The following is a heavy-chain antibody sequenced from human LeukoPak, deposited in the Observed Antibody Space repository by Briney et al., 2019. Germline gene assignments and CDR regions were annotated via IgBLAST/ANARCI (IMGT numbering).Heavy chain of an antibody. J-gene: IGHJ5*02. CDR3: ARLGRPYSGSVSWFDP. CDR1: GYSCTCYW. D-gene: IGHD1-26*01. V-gene: IGHV5-51*01. Sequence: GESLNISCKGSGYSCTCYWICWVRQMPGKGLEWMGIIYPGDSDTRYSPSFQGQVTISADKSISTAYLQWSSLKASDTAMYYCARLGRPYSGSVSWFDPWGQGTLVTVSS. CDR2: IYPGDSDT.